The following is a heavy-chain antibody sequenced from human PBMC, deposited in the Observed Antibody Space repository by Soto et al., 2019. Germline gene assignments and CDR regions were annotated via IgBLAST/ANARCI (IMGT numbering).Heavy chain of an antibody. CDR2: ISNDGSHF. D-gene: IGHD3-10*01. V-gene: IGHV3-30*18. CDR3: AKWARDSGDYYYYGVDV. J-gene: IGHJ6*01. CDR1: GLNLTTFG. Sequence: GGSLRLSCVGSGLNLTTFGMHWVRQAPGRVLEWMAVISNDGSHFYYADSVKGRFTISRDNSKNTLYLQMINLRPDDTGVYYCAKWARDSGDYYYYGVDVWGQGTTVTVSS.